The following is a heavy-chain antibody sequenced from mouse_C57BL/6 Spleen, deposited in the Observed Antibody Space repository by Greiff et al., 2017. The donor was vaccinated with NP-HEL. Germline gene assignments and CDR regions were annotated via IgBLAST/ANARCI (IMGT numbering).Heavy chain of an antibody. V-gene: IGHV1-72*01. CDR1: GYTFTSYW. CDR2: IDPNSGGT. Sequence: QVQLKQPGAELVKPGASVKLSCKASGYTFTSYWMHWVKQRPGRGLEWIGRIDPNSGGTKYNEKFKSKATLTVDKPSSTAYMQLSSLTSEDSAVYYCAREDDYDGPWFADWGKGTLVTVSA. D-gene: IGHD2-4*01. CDR3: AREDDYDGPWFAD. J-gene: IGHJ3*01.